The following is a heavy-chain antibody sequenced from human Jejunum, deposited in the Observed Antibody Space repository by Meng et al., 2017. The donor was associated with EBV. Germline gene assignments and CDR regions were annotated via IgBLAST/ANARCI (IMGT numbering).Heavy chain of an antibody. V-gene: IGHV4-34*01. CDR3: ARRVDLGVTAHFDY. CDR1: GGSFSGYS. D-gene: IGHD2-21*02. CDR2: INHSGST. Sequence: QVLLKQWGAGLLKPAETLSLSCAVYGGSFSGYSWSWSRQSPGKGLEWIGEINHSGSTNYNPSLKSRVTILVDTSKNQFSLKVNSVTAADTAVYYCARRVDLGVTAHFDYWGQGTLVTVSS. J-gene: IGHJ4*02.